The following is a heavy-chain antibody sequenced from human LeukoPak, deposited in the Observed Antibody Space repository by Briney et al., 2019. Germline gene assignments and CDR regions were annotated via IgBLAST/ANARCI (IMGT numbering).Heavy chain of an antibody. J-gene: IGHJ4*02. CDR3: ARQIASAGTAGFDF. CDR1: GGSFSGYY. D-gene: IGHD6-13*01. V-gene: IGHV4-34*01. Sequence: SETLSLTRAVYGGSFSGYYWSWIRQPPGKGLEWIGEINHSGSTNYNPSLKSRVTMSVDTSKNQFSLRLRSVIAADTAVYYCARQIASAGTAGFDFWGQGALVTVSS. CDR2: INHSGST.